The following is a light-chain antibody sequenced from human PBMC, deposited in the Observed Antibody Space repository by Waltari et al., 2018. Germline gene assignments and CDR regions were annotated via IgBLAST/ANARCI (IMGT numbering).Light chain of an antibody. CDR3: SSYAGSNNFV. J-gene: IGLJ1*01. Sequence: SALTQAPSASGSPGQSVTISCTGTSSAVGAYNYVSWYQQHPGKGPKVIIYEVNKRPSGVPDRFSGSKSGNTASLTVSGLQAEDEADYYCSSYAGSNNFVFGTGTTVTVL. CDR2: EVN. CDR1: SSAVGAYNY. V-gene: IGLV2-8*01.